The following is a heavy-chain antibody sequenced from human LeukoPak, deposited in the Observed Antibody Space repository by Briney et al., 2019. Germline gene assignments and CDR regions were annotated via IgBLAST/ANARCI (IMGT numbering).Heavy chain of an antibody. CDR3: ARDPLDY. Sequence: GGSLRLSCAASGFTFSSYGMNWVRRAPGKGLEWVSYITSSTTIFYADSVKGRFTISRDNAKDSLYLQMSSLRDEDTAVYYCARDPLDYWGQGTLVTVSS. V-gene: IGHV3-48*02. J-gene: IGHJ4*02. CDR2: ITSSTTI. CDR1: GFTFSSYG.